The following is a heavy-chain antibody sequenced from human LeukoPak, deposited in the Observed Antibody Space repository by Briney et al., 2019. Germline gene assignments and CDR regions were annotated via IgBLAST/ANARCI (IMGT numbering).Heavy chain of an antibody. V-gene: IGHV4-39*07. CDR3: ARSPLGGSGWYFDY. J-gene: IGHJ4*02. D-gene: IGHD6-19*01. CDR1: GGSISNTFYY. Sequence: SETLSLTCTVSGGSISNTFYYWGWIRQPPGKGLEWIGSINYSGSTYYNPSLKSRVTISVDTPKNQFSLRLSSVPAADTAVYYCARSPLGGSGWYFDYWGQGTLVTVSS. CDR2: INYSGST.